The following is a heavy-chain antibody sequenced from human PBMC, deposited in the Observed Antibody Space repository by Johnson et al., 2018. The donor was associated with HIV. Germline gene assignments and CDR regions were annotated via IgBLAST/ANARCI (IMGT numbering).Heavy chain of an antibody. V-gene: IGHV3-9*01. D-gene: IGHD5-18*01. CDR3: AKDMGGYNYGYKGAFDS. J-gene: IGHJ3*02. Sequence: MSWVRQAPGKGLEWVSGISWNSGNIVYADSVKGRFTISRDNAKNSLYLQMNTLRVEDTALYYCAKDMGGYNYGYKGAFDSWGQGTMVMVSS. CDR2: ISWNSGNI.